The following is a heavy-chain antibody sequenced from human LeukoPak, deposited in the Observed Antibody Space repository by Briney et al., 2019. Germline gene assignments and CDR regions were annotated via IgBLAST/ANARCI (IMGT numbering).Heavy chain of an antibody. CDR2: ISWNSGNI. CDR3: ARDRYSGSYSDY. CDR1: GFTFDDYA. V-gene: IGHV3-9*01. J-gene: IGHJ4*02. D-gene: IGHD1-26*01. Sequence: PGGSLRLSCAASGFTFDDYAMHWVRQAPGKGLEWVSGISWNSGNIVYADSVKGRFTVSRDNAKNTLYLQTNSLRAEDTAVYYCARDRYSGSYSDYWGQGTLVTVSS.